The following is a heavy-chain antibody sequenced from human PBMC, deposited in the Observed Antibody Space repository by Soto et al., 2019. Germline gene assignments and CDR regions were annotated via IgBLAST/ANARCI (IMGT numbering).Heavy chain of an antibody. CDR2: ISGSGSFT. D-gene: IGHD3-10*01. V-gene: IGHV3-23*01. J-gene: IGHJ4*02. CDR3: AKIPTGSGSSKFDY. CDR1: GFTFRTYA. Sequence: SLRLSCAASGFTFRTYAMNWVRQAPGKGLEWISAISGSGSFTHYADSVGGRFTISRDNSQNQLYLQMNNLRGDDTAMYYCAKIPTGSGSSKFDYWGQGIQVTVSS.